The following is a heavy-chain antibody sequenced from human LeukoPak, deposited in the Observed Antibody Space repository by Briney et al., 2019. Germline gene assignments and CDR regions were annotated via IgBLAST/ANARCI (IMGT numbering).Heavy chain of an antibody. J-gene: IGHJ5*02. D-gene: IGHD3-22*01. V-gene: IGHV3-11*04. CDR2: ISSSGITI. CDR3: GRSQNYNDSSGYSS. Sequence: GGSLRLSCAASGFTFRDYYMSWIRQAPGKGLEWVSYISSSGITIKYADSVKGRFTISRDDAKKSLYLQMNSLRAEDTAVYYCGRSQNYNDSSGYSSWGQGTLVTVSS. CDR1: GFTFRDYY.